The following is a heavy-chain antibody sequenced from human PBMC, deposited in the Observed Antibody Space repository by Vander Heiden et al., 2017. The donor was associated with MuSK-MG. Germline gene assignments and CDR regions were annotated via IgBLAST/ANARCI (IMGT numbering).Heavy chain of an antibody. Sequence: QVQLVESGGGVVQPGRSLRPSLCESEFTFSSYAMHWVRQAPGKGLEWVALTWYDGSNKYKADAVKGRFTISRDNSKNTMYLQMKRMRAEDTAVYYFARGTGGRYYPIDYWGQGTMVTVSS. D-gene: IGHD1-26*01. CDR2: TWYDGSNK. CDR1: EFTFSSYA. J-gene: IGHJ4*02. V-gene: IGHV3-33*01. CDR3: ARGTGGRYYPIDY.